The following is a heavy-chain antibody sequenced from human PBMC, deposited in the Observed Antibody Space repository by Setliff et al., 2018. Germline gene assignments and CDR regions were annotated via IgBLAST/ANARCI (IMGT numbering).Heavy chain of an antibody. D-gene: IGHD3-22*01. V-gene: IGHV1-69*13. CDR2: ITPMFDTG. J-gene: IGHJ3*01. CDR1: GGTFGSSA. CDR3: ARDKADYYDRSGYSGASDV. Sequence: ASVKVSCKASGGTFGSSALSWVRQAPGQGLEWMGGITPMFDTGIYAEKFQGRVTLSADESTSTVYMELTRLRPEDTAIYYCARDKADYYDRSGYSGASDVWGQGTMVTVSS.